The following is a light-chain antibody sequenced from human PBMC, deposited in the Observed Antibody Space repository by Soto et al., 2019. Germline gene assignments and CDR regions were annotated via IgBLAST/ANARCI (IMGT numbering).Light chain of an antibody. CDR1: QSVYSN. CDR2: HAS. CDR3: QQYTKWPLT. J-gene: IGKJ4*01. V-gene: IGKV3-15*01. Sequence: EIVMTQSPATLSVSPGERATLSCRASQSVYSNLAWYQQKPGQAPRLLIYHASTRATGIPARFSGGGSGTEFTLTISSLQSEDFAVYYCQQYTKWPLTFGGGTKAEIK.